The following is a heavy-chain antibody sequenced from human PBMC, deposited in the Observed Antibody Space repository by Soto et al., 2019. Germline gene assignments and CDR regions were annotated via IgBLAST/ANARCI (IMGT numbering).Heavy chain of an antibody. D-gene: IGHD3-22*01. Sequence: ASVKVSCKASGYTFTSYGISWVRQAPGQGLEWMGWISAYNGNTNYAQKLQGRVTMTTDTSTSTAYMELRSLRSDDTAVYYCARSSPYDSSGYFLARYYFDYWGQGTLVTAPQ. J-gene: IGHJ4*02. V-gene: IGHV1-18*04. CDR2: ISAYNGNT. CDR1: GYTFTSYG. CDR3: ARSSPYDSSGYFLARYYFDY.